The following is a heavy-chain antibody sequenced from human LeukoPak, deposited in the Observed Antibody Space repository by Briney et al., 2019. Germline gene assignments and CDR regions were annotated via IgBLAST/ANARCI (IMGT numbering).Heavy chain of an antibody. J-gene: IGHJ4*02. D-gene: IGHD2-15*01. V-gene: IGHV3-30*02. CDR3: AKVIGGSSAWYARGFDY. CDR2: IRNDESNK. Sequence: GGSLRLSCAASGFTLRTYGMHWVRQAPGKGLEWVAFIRNDESNKYYADSVKGRFTISRDNSKNTLYLQMNSLRAEDTAVYFCAKVIGGSSAWYARGFDYWGQGTLVTVSP. CDR1: GFTLRTYG.